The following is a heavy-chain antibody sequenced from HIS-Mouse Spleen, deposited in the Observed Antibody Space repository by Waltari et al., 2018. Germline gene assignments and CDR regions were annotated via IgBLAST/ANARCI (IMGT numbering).Heavy chain of an antibody. CDR3: ASLSSSWYSDAFDI. V-gene: IGHV3-30-3*01. J-gene: IGHJ3*02. CDR1: GLPFSSYA. CDR2: ISYDGSNK. D-gene: IGHD6-13*01. Sequence: QVQLVESGGGVVQPGRSLRLSCAASGLPFSSYAMHWFRRAPGKGLEWVAVISYDGSNKYYADSVKGRFTISRDNSKNTLYLQMNSLRAEDTAVYYCASLSSSWYSDAFDIWGQGTMVTVSS.